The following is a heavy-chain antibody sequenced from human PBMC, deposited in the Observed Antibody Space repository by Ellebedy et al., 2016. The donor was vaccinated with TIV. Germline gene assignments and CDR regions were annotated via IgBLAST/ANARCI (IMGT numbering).Heavy chain of an antibody. CDR1: GYTFTSYD. Sequence: AASVKVSCKASGYTFTSYDINWVRQAAGQGLEWMGWMNPNSGNTDYAQKFQGRVTMTRDTSTNTAFMELYSLSFEDTAVYYCARSSSVWSSCDYWGQGTLVTVSS. J-gene: IGHJ4*02. V-gene: IGHV1-8*01. CDR3: ARSSSVWSSCDY. D-gene: IGHD5/OR15-5a*01. CDR2: MNPNSGNT.